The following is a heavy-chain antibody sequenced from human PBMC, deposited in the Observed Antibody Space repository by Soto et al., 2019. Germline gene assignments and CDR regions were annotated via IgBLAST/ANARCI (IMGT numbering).Heavy chain of an antibody. D-gene: IGHD4-17*01. CDR3: ARALDYGDYDYYYYGMDV. Sequence: SVKVSCKASGGTFSSYAISWVRQAPGQGLEWTGGIIPIFGTANYAQKFQGRVTITADESTSTAYMELSSLRSEDTAVYYCARALDYGDYDYYYYGMDVWGQGTTVTVSS. J-gene: IGHJ6*02. CDR1: GGTFSSYA. CDR2: IIPIFGTA. V-gene: IGHV1-69*13.